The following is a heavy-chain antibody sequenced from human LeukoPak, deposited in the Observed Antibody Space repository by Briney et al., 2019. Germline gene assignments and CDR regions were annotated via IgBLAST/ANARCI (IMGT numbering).Heavy chain of an antibody. D-gene: IGHD1-26*01. Sequence: SETLSLTCTVSGGSISNSYYYWGWIRQPPGKGLEWIGYIYYSGSTNYNPSLKSRVTISVDTSKNQFSLKLSSVTAADTAVYYCARSSGSYYKYYFDYWGQGTLVTVSS. J-gene: IGHJ4*02. CDR1: GGSISNSYYY. V-gene: IGHV4-61*05. CDR2: IYYSGST. CDR3: ARSSGSYYKYYFDY.